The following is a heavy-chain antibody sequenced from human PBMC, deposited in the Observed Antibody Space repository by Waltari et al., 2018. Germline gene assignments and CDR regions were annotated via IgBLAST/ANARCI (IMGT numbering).Heavy chain of an antibody. D-gene: IGHD5-12*01. Sequence: GWPRRPPAQGVEWIGTMSYTGATYSSPSLDSRVTVARDTSKNQLSLKLVSVTAADTAVYYCATYIGASVGTAAFDVWGQGTMVTVSS. V-gene: IGHV4-39*01. J-gene: IGHJ3*01. CDR2: MSYTGAT. CDR3: ATYIGASVGTAAFDV.